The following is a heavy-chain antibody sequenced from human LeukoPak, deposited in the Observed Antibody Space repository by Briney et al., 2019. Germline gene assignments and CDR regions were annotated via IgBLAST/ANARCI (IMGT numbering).Heavy chain of an antibody. D-gene: IGHD3-16*01. V-gene: IGHV3-49*04. Sequence: GGSLRLSCTPSGFTFCDYAMSWVRQAPGKGLERVGFIRSKAYGGTTEYAASVKGRFTISRDDSKSIAYLQMNSLKTEDTAVYYCTTTFSFYYYMDVWGKGTTVTVSS. CDR3: TTTFSFYYYMDV. CDR2: IRSKAYGGTT. CDR1: GFTFCDYA. J-gene: IGHJ6*03.